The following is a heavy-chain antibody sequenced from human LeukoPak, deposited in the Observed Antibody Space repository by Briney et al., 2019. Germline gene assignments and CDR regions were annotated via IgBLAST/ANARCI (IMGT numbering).Heavy chain of an antibody. CDR2: INPNSGGT. CDR1: GYTFTGYY. V-gene: IGHV1-2*04. J-gene: IGHJ5*02. CDR3: ARGWTDSSGWYWRSWFDP. Sequence: GASVKVSCKASGYTFTGYYMHWVRQAPGQGLEWMGWINPNSGGTNYAQKFQGWVTMTRDTSTSTAYMELSRLRSDDTAVYYCARGWTDSSGWYWRSWFDPWGQGTLVTVSS. D-gene: IGHD6-19*01.